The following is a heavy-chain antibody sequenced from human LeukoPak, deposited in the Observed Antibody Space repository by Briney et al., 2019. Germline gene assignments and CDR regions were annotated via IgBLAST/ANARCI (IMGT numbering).Heavy chain of an antibody. J-gene: IGHJ4*02. CDR1: GFTFSSYA. CDR2: ISASGGRA. D-gene: IGHD3-22*01. CDR3: VEGGAPSYYDGSGDAYFDY. Sequence: GGSLRLSCAASGFTFSSYAMSWVRQAPGKGLEWVSVISASGGRASYADSVKGRFTVSRDNSKNTLYLQMNSLRAEDTAVYFCVEGGAPSYYDGSGDAYFDYWGQGTLVTVSS. V-gene: IGHV3-23*01.